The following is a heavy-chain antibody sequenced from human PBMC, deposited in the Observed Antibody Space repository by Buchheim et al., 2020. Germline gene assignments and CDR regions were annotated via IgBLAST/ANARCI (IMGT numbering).Heavy chain of an antibody. CDR1: GGSFSGYY. J-gene: IGHJ6*02. V-gene: IGHV4-34*01. CDR2: INHSGST. Sequence: QVQLQQWGAGLLKPSETLSLTCAVYGGSFSGYYWSWIRQPPGKGLEWIGEINHSGSTNYNPSLKSRVTISVDTSKNQFSLKLSSVTAADTAVYYCARVKRWLQLAHSEYYYYGMDVWGQGTT. CDR3: ARVKRWLQLAHSEYYYYGMDV. D-gene: IGHD5-24*01.